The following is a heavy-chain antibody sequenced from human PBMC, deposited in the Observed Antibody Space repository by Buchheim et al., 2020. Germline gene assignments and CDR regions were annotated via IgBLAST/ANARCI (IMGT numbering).Heavy chain of an antibody. CDR3: AREIIGWSGNDY. Sequence: QVQLQESGPGLVKPSETLSLTCTVSGGSITSYYWSWIRQPPGKGLEWIGYIYYTGSTDYNPSLKSRVTISVDTSKNQFSLKLSSVTAADTAVYYCAREIIGWSGNDYWGQGTL. D-gene: IGHD6-19*01. CDR2: IYYTGST. V-gene: IGHV4-59*01. CDR1: GGSITSYY. J-gene: IGHJ4*02.